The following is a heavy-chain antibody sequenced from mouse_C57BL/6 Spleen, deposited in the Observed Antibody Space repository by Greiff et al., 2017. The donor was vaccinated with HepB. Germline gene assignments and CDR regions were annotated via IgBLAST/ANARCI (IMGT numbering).Heavy chain of an antibody. CDR3: STIDYGNYPGDY. CDR1: GYTFTSYW. CDR2: IDPSDSYT. Sequence: VKLQQPGAELVMPGASVKLSCKASGYTFTSYWMHWVKQRPGHGLEWIGEIDPSDSYTNYNQKFKGKSTLTVDKSSSTAYMQLISLTSDDSAVYYCSTIDYGNYPGDYWGQGTSLTVSS. D-gene: IGHD2-1*01. J-gene: IGHJ4*01. V-gene: IGHV1-69*01.